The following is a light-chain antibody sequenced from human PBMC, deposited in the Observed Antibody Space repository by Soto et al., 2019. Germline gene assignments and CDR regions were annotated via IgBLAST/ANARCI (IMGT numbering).Light chain of an antibody. CDR1: SSDLGDYNY. V-gene: IGLV2-14*03. CDR2: DVS. Sequence: QSVLTQPASVSGSPGQSITISCTGASSDLGDYNYVSWYQQHPGKAPKLMIYDVSSRPSGVSDRFSGSKSGNTASLTISGLQAEAEADYYCTSYTTTGTYVFATGTKLTVL. CDR3: TSYTTTGTYV. J-gene: IGLJ1*01.